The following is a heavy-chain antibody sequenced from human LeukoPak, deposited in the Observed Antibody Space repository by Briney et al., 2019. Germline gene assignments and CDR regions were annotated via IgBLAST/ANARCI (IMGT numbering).Heavy chain of an antibody. D-gene: IGHD4-23*01. CDR3: AAQTGGNFPWFDP. V-gene: IGHV4-39*01. Sequence: SETLSLTCTVSGGSISSGSYYWSWIRQPPGKGLEWIGSIYYSGSTYYNPPLKSRVTISVDTSKNQFSLKLSSVTAADTAVYYCAAQTGGNFPWFDPWGQGTLVTVSS. CDR2: IYYSGST. J-gene: IGHJ5*02. CDR1: GGSISSGSYY.